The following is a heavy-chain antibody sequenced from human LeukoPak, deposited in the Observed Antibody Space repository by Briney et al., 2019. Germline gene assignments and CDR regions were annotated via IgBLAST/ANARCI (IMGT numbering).Heavy chain of an antibody. CDR1: GFTFSSYS. J-gene: IGHJ4*02. D-gene: IGHD6-19*01. V-gene: IGHV3-48*01. CDR2: ISSSSSTI. CDR3: ARAVKSSYFDY. Sequence: PGGSLRLSCAASGFTFSSYSMNWVRQAPGKGLEWVSYISSSSSTIYYADSVKGRLTISRDNAKNSLYLQMNSLRAEDTAVYYCARAVKSSYFDYWGQGTLVTVSS.